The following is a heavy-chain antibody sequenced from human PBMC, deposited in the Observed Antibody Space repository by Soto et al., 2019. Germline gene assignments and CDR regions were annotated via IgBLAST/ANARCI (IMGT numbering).Heavy chain of an antibody. CDR1: GFTFGDYA. V-gene: IGHV3-49*03. Sequence: PGGSLRLSCTASGFTFGDYAMSWFRQAPGKGLEWVGFIRSKAYGGTTEYAASVKGRFTISRDDSKSIAYLQMNSLKTEDTAVYYCTRVESGYYDSSGYYPSDAFDIWGQGTMVTVS. CDR3: TRVESGYYDSSGYYPSDAFDI. J-gene: IGHJ3*02. CDR2: IRSKAYGGTT. D-gene: IGHD3-22*01.